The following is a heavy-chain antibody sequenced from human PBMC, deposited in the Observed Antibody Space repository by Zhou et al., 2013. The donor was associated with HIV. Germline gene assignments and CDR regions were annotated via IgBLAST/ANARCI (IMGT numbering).Heavy chain of an antibody. CDR3: ATYSTNVRAFEY. CDR2: ISYSGGT. CDR1: GGSISSGNYY. D-gene: IGHD2-21*01. Sequence: QVQLQESGPGLVKPSQTLSLTCAVSGGSISSGNYYWGWIRQPPGKGLEWIGYISYSGGTISIPSLKSRVTLSLDTSTNQFSLKLNSVTALDTAVYYCATYSTNVRAFEYWGQGTLVTVSS. V-gene: IGHV4-28*02. J-gene: IGHJ4*02.